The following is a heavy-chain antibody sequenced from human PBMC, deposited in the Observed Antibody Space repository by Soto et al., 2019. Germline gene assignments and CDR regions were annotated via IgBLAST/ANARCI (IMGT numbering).Heavy chain of an antibody. V-gene: IGHV4-39*01. CDR1: SGSISVTNVF. D-gene: IGHD1-20*01. Sequence: SETLSLTCTVSSGSISVTNVFWGWVRQPPGKGLEWIGNIDYSGTAYFSPSLATRVTFHVDTSKNQFSLTLYSVTAADTAVYYCARITCRHLDYWGQGILVTVSS. CDR3: ARITCRHLDY. CDR2: IDYSGTA. J-gene: IGHJ4*02.